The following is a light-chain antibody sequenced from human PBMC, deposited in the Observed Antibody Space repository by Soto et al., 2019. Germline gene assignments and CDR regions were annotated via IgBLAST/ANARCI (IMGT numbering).Light chain of an antibody. V-gene: IGLV2-14*01. CDR1: SSDVGGYNY. J-gene: IGLJ2*01. CDR3: SSYTSSSTEVV. CDR2: DVS. Sequence: QSVLTQPASVSGSPGQSITISCTGTSSDVGGYNYVSWYQQHPGKAPKLMIYDVSNRPSGVSNRFSGSKSGNTASLTISELQAEDEADYYCSSYTSSSTEVVFGGGTKVTVL.